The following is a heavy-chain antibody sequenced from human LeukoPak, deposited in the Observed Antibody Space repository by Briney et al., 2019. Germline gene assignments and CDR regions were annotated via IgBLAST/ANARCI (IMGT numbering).Heavy chain of an antibody. V-gene: IGHV4-39*01. CDR3: ARVRYWWFDP. Sequence: PSETLSLTCTVSGDSISSNNYYWGWIRLPPGKGLEWIGTMHYSGNTYYNPSLKSRVTISVDTSKNQFSLKLSSVTAAYTAVYYCARVRYWWFDPWGQGTLVTVSS. J-gene: IGHJ5*02. CDR1: GDSISSNNYY. D-gene: IGHD3-9*01. CDR2: MHYSGNT.